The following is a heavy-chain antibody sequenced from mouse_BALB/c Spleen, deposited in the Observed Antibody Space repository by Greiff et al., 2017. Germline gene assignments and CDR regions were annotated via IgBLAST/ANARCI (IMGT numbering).Heavy chain of an antibody. V-gene: IGHV3-6*02. CDR1: GYSITSGYY. Sequence: EVKLMESGPGLVKPSQSLSLTCSVTGYSITSGYYWNWIRQFPGNKLEWMGYISYDGSNNYNPSLKNRISITRDTSKNQFFLKLNSVTTEDTATYYCARRDSSGYLLYYYAMDYWGQGTSVTVSS. D-gene: IGHD3-2*01. J-gene: IGHJ4*01. CDR3: ARRDSSGYLLYYYAMDY. CDR2: ISYDGSN.